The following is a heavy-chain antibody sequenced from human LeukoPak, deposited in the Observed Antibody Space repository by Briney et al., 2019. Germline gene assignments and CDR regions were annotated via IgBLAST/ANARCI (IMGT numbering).Heavy chain of an antibody. J-gene: IGHJ4*02. CDR1: GYTFTTHD. Sequence: GASVKVPCKASGYTFTTHDINWVRQATGQGLEWLGWMSPNSGDTGYAQKFQGRVTMTSDSSISTAYMEPSSLRSEDTAIYYCVRTPPNWGFDYWGQGTLVTVSS. CDR3: VRTPPNWGFDY. CDR2: MSPNSGDT. D-gene: IGHD7-27*01. V-gene: IGHV1-8*01.